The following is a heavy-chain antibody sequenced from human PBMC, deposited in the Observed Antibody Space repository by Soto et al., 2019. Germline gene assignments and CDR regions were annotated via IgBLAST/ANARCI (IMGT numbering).Heavy chain of an antibody. CDR1: GYTFTSYG. CDR2: ISAYNGNT. J-gene: IGHJ6*02. CDR3: ARDFRDYNWNYEELYYYYGMDV. Sequence: GASVKVSCKASGYTFTSYGISWLRQAPGQGLEWMGWISAYNGNTNYAQKLQGRVTMTTDTSTSTAYMELRSLRSDDTAVYYCARDFRDYNWNYEELYYYYGMDVWGQGTTVTVSS. D-gene: IGHD1-7*01. V-gene: IGHV1-18*04.